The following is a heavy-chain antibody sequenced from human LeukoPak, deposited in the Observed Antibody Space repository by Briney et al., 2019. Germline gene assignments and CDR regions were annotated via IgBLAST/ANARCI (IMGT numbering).Heavy chain of an antibody. V-gene: IGHV4-31*03. CDR2: IYYSGST. J-gene: IGHJ4*02. Sequence: SQTLSLACTVSGGSISSGGYYWSWIRQHPGKGLEWIGYIYYSGSTYYNPSLKSRVTISVDTSKNQFSLKLSSVTAADTAVYYCARGPPITMVRGVIPPQFDYWGQGTLVTVSS. D-gene: IGHD3-10*01. CDR3: ARGPPITMVRGVIPPQFDY. CDR1: GGSISSGGYY.